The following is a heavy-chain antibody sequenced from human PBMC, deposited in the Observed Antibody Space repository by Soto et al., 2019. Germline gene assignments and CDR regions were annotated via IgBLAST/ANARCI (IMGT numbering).Heavy chain of an antibody. V-gene: IGHV4-4*07. CDR3: ARGGQDFWSGPFDY. Sequence: SETLSLTCTVSGGSISNYFCNWIRQPADKGLEWIGRIDNSGSTNYNPSLKSRITMSADTSRNQFSLKLNSVTAADTAVYYCARGGQDFWSGPFDYWGQGALVTVSS. CDR2: IDNSGST. CDR1: GGSISNYF. J-gene: IGHJ4*02. D-gene: IGHD3-3*01.